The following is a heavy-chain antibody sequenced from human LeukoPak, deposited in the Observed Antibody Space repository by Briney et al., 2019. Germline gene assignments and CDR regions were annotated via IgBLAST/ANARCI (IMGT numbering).Heavy chain of an antibody. CDR1: GFTFSSYG. CDR3: ARDFYDYVWGSYADY. V-gene: IGHV3-33*01. CDR2: IWYDGSNK. D-gene: IGHD3-16*01. J-gene: IGHJ4*02. Sequence: GRSLRLSCAASGFTFSSYGMHWVRQAPGKGLEWVAVIWYDGSNKYYADSVKGRFTISRDNSKNTLYLQMNSLRAEDTAVYYCARDFYDYVWGSYADYWGQGTLVTVSS.